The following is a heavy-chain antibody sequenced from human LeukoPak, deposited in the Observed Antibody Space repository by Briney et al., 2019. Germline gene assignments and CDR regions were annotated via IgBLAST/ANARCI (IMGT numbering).Heavy chain of an antibody. V-gene: IGHV3-53*01. D-gene: IGHD5-24*01. CDR3: ARGSRDGYTFDY. CDR2: IYSGGTT. J-gene: IGHJ4*02. Sequence: GGSLRLSCAASGFTVSSNYMSWVRQAPGKGLEWVSVIYSGGTTYYADSVKGRFTISRDNSKNTLYLQMNSLRAEDTAVYYCARGSRDGYTFDYWGQGTLVTVSS. CDR1: GFTVSSNY.